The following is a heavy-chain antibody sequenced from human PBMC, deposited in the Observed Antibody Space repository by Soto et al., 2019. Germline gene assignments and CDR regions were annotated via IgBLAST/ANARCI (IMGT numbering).Heavy chain of an antibody. CDR2: IYWDDSK. CDR1: GFSLTTDRVG. CDR3: AHAYGGRSLY. J-gene: IGHJ4*02. V-gene: IGHV2-5*02. D-gene: IGHD1-26*01. Sequence: QITLKESGPTLVKPTQTLTLTCTFSGFSLTTDRVGVCWIRQPPGEALEWLAVIYWDDSKTYRPSLESRLTITKDTSKNQVAPTMTNMDSVDTATYYCAHAYGGRSLYWGQGTLVTVSS.